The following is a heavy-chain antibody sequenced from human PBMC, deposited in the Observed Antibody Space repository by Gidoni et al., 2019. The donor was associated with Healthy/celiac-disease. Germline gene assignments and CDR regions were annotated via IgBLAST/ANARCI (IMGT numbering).Heavy chain of an antibody. CDR2: ISSSSSYT. Sequence: QVQLVESGGGLVKPGGSQRLSCAASGFTFSDYYMSWIRQAPGKGLEWVSYISSSSSYTNYADSVKGRFTISRDNAKNSLYLQMNSLRAEDTAVYYCARELSGSYYFDYWGQGTLVTVSS. CDR3: ARELSGSYYFDY. D-gene: IGHD1-26*01. V-gene: IGHV3-11*06. J-gene: IGHJ4*02. CDR1: GFTFSDYY.